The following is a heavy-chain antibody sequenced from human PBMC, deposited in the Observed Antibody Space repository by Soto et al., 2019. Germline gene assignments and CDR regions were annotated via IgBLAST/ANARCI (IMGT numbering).Heavy chain of an antibody. CDR1: GFTFSSYG. Sequence: GGSLRLSCASSGFTFSSYGMHWVRQAPGKGLEWVAVISYDGSNKYYADSVKGRFTISRDNSKNSLYLQMNSLRDEDTAVYYCARADLLVYFDYWGQGTLVTVSS. J-gene: IGHJ4*02. V-gene: IGHV3-30*03. CDR2: ISYDGSNK. CDR3: ARADLLVYFDY.